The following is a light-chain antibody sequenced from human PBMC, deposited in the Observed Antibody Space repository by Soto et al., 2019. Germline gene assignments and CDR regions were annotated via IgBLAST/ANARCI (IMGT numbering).Light chain of an antibody. V-gene: IGLV8-61*01. CDR3: VLYMGSVNSV. CDR2: STN. CDR1: SGSVSTSYY. Sequence: QTVVTQEPSFSVSPGRTVTLTCALSSGSVSTSYYPSWYQQTPGQSPRTLIYSTNTRSSGVPDRFSGSILGNKAAITITGAQEDDGSDYYCVLYMGSVNSVFGGGTKLPVL. J-gene: IGLJ2*01.